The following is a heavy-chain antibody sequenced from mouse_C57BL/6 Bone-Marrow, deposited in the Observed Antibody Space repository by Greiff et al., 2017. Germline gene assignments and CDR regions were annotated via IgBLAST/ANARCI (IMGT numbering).Heavy chain of an antibody. CDR3: AREIYGNYAMDY. CDR1: GFTFSDFY. V-gene: IGHV7-1*01. J-gene: IGHJ4*01. Sequence: EVQVVESGGGLVQSGRSLRLSCATSGFTFSDFYMEWVRQAPGKGLEWIAASRNKANDYTTEYSASVKGRFIVSRDTSQSILYLQMNALRAEDTAIYYCAREIYGNYAMDYWGQGTSVTVSS. D-gene: IGHD2-1*01. CDR2: SRNKANDYTT.